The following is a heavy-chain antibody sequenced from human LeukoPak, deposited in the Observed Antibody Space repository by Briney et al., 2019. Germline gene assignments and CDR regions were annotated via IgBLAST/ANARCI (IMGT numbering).Heavy chain of an antibody. J-gene: IGHJ3*02. CDR3: AKAVAAAGPNHDAFDI. D-gene: IGHD6-13*01. CDR2: ISGSGCST. CDR1: GFTFSSYA. Sequence: GGSLRLSCAASGFTFSSYAMSWVRQAPGKGLEWVSAISGSGCSTYYADSVKGRFTISRDNSKNTLYLQMNSLRAEDTAVYYCAKAVAAAGPNHDAFDIWGQGTMVTVSS. V-gene: IGHV3-23*01.